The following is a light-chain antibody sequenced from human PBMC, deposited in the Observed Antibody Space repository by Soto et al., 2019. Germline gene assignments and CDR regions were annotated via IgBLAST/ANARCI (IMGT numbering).Light chain of an antibody. CDR3: AAWDDSLSGVV. J-gene: IGLJ2*01. CDR1: SSNIGSNY. CDR2: RNN. Sequence: QSVLTQPASASGTPGQGVTISCSGSSSNIGSNYVYCYQQLPGTAPKLLIYRNNQRPSGVPDRFSGSKSGTSASLAISGLRSEDEADYYCAAWDDSLSGVVFGGGTKLTVL. V-gene: IGLV1-47*01.